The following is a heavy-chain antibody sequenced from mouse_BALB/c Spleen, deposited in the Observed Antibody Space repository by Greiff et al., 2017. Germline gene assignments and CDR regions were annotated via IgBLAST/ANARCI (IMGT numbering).Heavy chain of an antibody. CDR2: ISSGGSYT. CDR3: TRDGCYGSSYGWFAY. D-gene: IGHD1-1*01. Sequence: DVQLVESGGGLVKPGGSLKLSCAASGFTFSSYTMSWVRQTPEKRLEWVATISSGGSYTYYPDSVKGRFTISRDNAKNTLYLQMSSLKSEDTAMYDCTRDGCYGSSYGWFAYWGQGTLVTVSA. CDR1: GFTFSSYT. V-gene: IGHV5-6-4*01. J-gene: IGHJ3*01.